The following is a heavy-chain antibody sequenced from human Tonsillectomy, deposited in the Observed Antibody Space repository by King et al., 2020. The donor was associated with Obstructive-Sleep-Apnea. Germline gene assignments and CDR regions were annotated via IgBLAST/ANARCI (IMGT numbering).Heavy chain of an antibody. CDR2: IIPIADIL. D-gene: IGHD3-10*01. J-gene: IGHJ6*02. CDR3: AKSRAASGTPGYYAMDV. CDR1: GGGPFSKYA. Sequence: QLVQSGAEVKKPGSSVRLSCKASGGGPFSKYAINWVRQAPGQGLEWMGGIIPIADILDYAQKFQGRVTISADTSTSTAYMELRSLTFDDTAVYYCAKSRAASGTPGYYAMDVWGQATMITVSS. V-gene: IGHV1-69*10.